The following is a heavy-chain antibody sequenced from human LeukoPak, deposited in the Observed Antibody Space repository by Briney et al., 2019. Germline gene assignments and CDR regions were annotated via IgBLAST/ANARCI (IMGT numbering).Heavy chain of an antibody. Sequence: PSETLSLTCTVSGGSISSYYWSWIRQPPGKGLEWIGYIYYSGSTNYNPSLKSRVTISVDTSRNQFSLKLNSVTAADTAVYYCARFVYYYDSSGPYYYYYGMDVWGQGTTVTVSS. CDR2: IYYSGST. CDR3: ARFVYYYDSSGPYYYYYGMDV. J-gene: IGHJ6*02. D-gene: IGHD3-22*01. V-gene: IGHV4-59*01. CDR1: GGSISSYY.